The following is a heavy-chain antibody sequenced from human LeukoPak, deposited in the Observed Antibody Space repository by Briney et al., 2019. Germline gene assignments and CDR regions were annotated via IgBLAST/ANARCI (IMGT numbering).Heavy chain of an antibody. Sequence: GGSLRLSCAASGFTVSRSYMTWVRQAPGKGLEWVSVIRSGGSTVYADSVKGRFTISRDNSKNTLYLQLNSLRAEDTAVYCCAREGSGRTAYNDGLDVWGQGTMVTVSS. CDR3: AREGSGRTAYNDGLDV. CDR1: GFTVSRSY. D-gene: IGHD3-10*01. J-gene: IGHJ3*01. CDR2: IRSGGST. V-gene: IGHV3-53*01.